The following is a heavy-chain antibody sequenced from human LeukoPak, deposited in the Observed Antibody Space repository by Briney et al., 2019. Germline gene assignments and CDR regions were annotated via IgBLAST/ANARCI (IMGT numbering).Heavy chain of an antibody. CDR1: GGTFNNSA. D-gene: IGHD4-17*01. Sequence: ASVKVSCKTSGGTFNNSAISWVRQAPGQGLEWLGGIMPLFGTAGYAQKFQGRVTITKDESTRTVYLELTSLPSDEPAVYYCARDVHGDYGSGWFDPWGQGTLVSVSS. CDR3: ARDVHGDYGSGWFDP. V-gene: IGHV1-69*05. J-gene: IGHJ5*02. CDR2: IMPLFGTA.